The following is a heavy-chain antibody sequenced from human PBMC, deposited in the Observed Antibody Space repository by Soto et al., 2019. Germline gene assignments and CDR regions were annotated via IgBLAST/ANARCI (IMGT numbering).Heavy chain of an antibody. CDR3: TTYDYVWGSSRFDY. D-gene: IGHD3-16*01. Sequence: GGSLRLSCAASGFTFSSYAMSWVRQGPGKGLEWVAVVSIGGSTHYAAPVKGRFTISRDDSKNTLYLQMNSLKTEDTAVYYCTTYDYVWGSSRFDYWGQGTLVTVSS. V-gene: IGHV3-15*06. CDR2: VSIGGST. CDR1: GFTFSSYA. J-gene: IGHJ4*02.